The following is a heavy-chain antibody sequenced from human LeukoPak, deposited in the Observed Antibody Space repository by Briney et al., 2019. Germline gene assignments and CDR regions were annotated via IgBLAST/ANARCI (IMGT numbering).Heavy chain of an antibody. V-gene: IGHV1-8*01. CDR1: GYTSPFYG. Sequence: GASVKVSCKVSGYTSPFYGITWVRQATGQGLEWMGWMNPNSGNTGYAQKFQGRVTMTRNTSISTAYMELSSLRSEDTAVYYCASSRGWYYWGQGTLVTVSS. J-gene: IGHJ4*02. CDR2: MNPNSGNT. D-gene: IGHD6-19*01. CDR3: ASSRGWYY.